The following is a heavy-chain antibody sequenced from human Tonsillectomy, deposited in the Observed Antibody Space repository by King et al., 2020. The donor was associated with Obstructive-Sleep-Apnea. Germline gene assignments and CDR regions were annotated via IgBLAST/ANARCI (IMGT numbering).Heavy chain of an antibody. CDR3: ARDGLRFLEWLPRQGDYFDY. J-gene: IGHJ4*02. CDR2: ISSSSSYI. CDR1: GFTFSSYS. D-gene: IGHD3-3*01. V-gene: IGHV3-21*01. Sequence: QLVQSGGGLVNPGGSLRLSCAASGFTFSSYSMNWVRQAPGKGLEWVSSISSSSSYIYYADSVKGRFTIPRDNAKNSLYLQMNSLRAEDTAVYYCARDGLRFLEWLPRQGDYFDYWGQGTLVTVSS.